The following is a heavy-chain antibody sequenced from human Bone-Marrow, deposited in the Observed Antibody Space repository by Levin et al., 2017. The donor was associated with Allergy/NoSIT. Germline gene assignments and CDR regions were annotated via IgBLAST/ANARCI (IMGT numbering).Heavy chain of an antibody. J-gene: IGHJ6*02. CDR1: GFTFSTYE. Sequence: GGSLRLSCVGSGFTFSTYEIQWVRQAPGKGLEWVSYVGSSGNPKHYADSVKGRFTISRDNAKSSLYLQMNSLRVEDTAIYYCARDRPVTNYYYYGMDVWGQGTTVTVSS. CDR3: ARDRPVTNYYYYGMDV. CDR2: VGSSGNPK. V-gene: IGHV3-48*03. D-gene: IGHD4-17*01.